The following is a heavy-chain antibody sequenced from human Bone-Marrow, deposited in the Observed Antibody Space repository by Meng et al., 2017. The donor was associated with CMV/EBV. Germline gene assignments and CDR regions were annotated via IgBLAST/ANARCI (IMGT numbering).Heavy chain of an antibody. CDR1: GFTFSSYA. J-gene: IGHJ4*02. V-gene: IGHV3-23*01. CDR2: ISGSGGST. D-gene: IGHD2-2*01. Sequence: ESLKISCAASGFTFSSYAMSWVRQAPGKGLEWVSAISGSGGSTYYADSVKGRFTISRDNSKNPLYLQMNSLRAEDTAVYYCAKGKGGALGYCSSTSCPEYYFDYWGQGTLVTVSS. CDR3: AKGKGGALGYCSSTSCPEYYFDY.